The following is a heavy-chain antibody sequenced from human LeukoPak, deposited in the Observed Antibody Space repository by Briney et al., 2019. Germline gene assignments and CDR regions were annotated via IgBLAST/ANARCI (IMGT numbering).Heavy chain of an antibody. J-gene: IGHJ4*02. CDR3: ARSTDTAMVHY. Sequence: VGSLRLSCAASGFTFSSYAMHWVRQAPGKGLEWVAVISYDGSNKYYADSVKGRFTISRDNSKNTLYLQMNSLRAEDTAVYYCARSTDTAMVHYWGQGTLVTVSS. CDR2: ISYDGSNK. D-gene: IGHD5-18*01. CDR1: GFTFSSYA. V-gene: IGHV3-30*04.